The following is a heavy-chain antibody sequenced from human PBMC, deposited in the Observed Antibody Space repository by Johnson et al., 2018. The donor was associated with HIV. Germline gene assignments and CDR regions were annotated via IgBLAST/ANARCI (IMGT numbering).Heavy chain of an antibody. D-gene: IGHD2-2*01. CDR2: IKQDGSEK. V-gene: IGHV3-7*01. J-gene: IGHJ3*02. CDR1: GFTFSRDW. Sequence: VQLVESGGGVVQPGRSLRLSCAASGFTFSRDWMSWVRQAPGKGLEWVANIKQDGSEKYYVDSVKGRFTISRDNAKNSLYLQMNSLRAEDTAVYYCARFSSYLDAFDIWGQGTMVTVSS. CDR3: ARFSSYLDAFDI.